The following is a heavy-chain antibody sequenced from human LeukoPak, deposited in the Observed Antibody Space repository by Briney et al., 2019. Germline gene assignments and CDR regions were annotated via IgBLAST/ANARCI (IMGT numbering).Heavy chain of an antibody. CDR3: ARGGVAAKYYFDS. CDR1: GGSISGYH. D-gene: IGHD3-10*01. Sequence: PSETLSLTCTVSGGSISGYHWSWIRQPPGKGLEWIGYIYYSGSTNYNPSLKSRVTISVDTSKNQFSLKLSSVTAADTAVYYCARGGVAAKYYFDSWGQGTLVTVSS. CDR2: IYYSGST. J-gene: IGHJ4*02. V-gene: IGHV4-59*01.